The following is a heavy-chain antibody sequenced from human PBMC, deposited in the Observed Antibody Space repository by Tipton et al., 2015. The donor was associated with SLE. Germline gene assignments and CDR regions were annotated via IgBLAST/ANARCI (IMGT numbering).Heavy chain of an antibody. Sequence: SLRLSCAASGFTFSSYAMSWVRQAPGKGVEWVSVIYSGGSTYYADSVKGRFTISRDNSKNTLYLQMNSLRAEDTAVYYCAKHSGGGALDSWVQGPLVPVSS. J-gene: IGHJ4*02. CDR1: GFTFSSYA. D-gene: IGHD3-16*01. V-gene: IGHV3-23*03. CDR2: IYSGGST. CDR3: AKHSGGGALDS.